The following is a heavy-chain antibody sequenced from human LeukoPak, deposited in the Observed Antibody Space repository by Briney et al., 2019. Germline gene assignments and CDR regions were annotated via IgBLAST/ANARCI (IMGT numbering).Heavy chain of an antibody. CDR2: ISSSSSYI. CDR1: GFTFSSYG. D-gene: IGHD1-26*01. V-gene: IGHV3-21*01. J-gene: IGHJ4*02. CDR3: TRDDGSYSRSPGFDY. Sequence: GGSLRLSCAASGFTFSSYGMSWVRQAPGKGLEWVSSISSSSSYIYYADSVKGRFTISRDNAKNSLYLQMNSLRAEDTALYYCTRDDGSYSRSPGFDYWGQGNLVTVSS.